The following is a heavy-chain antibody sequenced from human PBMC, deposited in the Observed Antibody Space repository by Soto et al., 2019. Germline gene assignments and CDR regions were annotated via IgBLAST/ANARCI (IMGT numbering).Heavy chain of an antibody. CDR1: GFTFSSYG. CDR2: ISYDGSNK. Sequence: QVQLVESGGGVVQPGRSLRLSCAASGFTFSSYGMHWVRQAPGKGLEWVAVISYDGSNKYYADSMKGRFTISRDNSKNTLYLQMNSLRAEDTAVYYCAKGEGGSHVGYNDFDYWGQGTLVTVSS. D-gene: IGHD5-12*01. V-gene: IGHV3-30*18. CDR3: AKGEGGSHVGYNDFDY. J-gene: IGHJ4*02.